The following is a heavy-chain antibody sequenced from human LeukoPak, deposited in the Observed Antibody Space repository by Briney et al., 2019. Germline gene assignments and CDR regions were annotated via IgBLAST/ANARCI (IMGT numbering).Heavy chain of an antibody. D-gene: IGHD1-26*01. J-gene: IGHJ4*02. CDR2: ISGSGGST. CDR1: GFTFSSFA. CDR3: AKWQWELPTDFDY. V-gene: IGHV3-23*01. Sequence: GGSLGLSCAASGFTFSSFAMGWVGQPPGKGRGWVSAISGSGGSTYYADSVKGRFTISRDNSKNTLYLQMNSLRAEDTAVYYCAKWQWELPTDFDYWGQGTLVTVSS.